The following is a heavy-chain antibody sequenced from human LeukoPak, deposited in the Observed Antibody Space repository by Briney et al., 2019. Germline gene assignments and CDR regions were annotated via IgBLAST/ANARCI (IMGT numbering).Heavy chain of an antibody. CDR2: INHSGST. V-gene: IGHV4-34*01. J-gene: IGHJ6*03. CDR1: GGSFSGYY. CDR3: ARAPGYYDSSGYYSVRSHYYMDV. Sequence: SETLSPTCAVYGGSFSGYYWSWIRQPPGKGLEWIGEINHSGSTKYNPSLKSRVTISVDTSKNHFSLKLSSVTAADTAVYYCARAPGYYDSSGYYSVRSHYYMDVWGKGTTVTISS. D-gene: IGHD3-22*01.